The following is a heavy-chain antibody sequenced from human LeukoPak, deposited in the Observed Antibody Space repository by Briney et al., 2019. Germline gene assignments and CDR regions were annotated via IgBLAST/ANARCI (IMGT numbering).Heavy chain of an antibody. V-gene: IGHV1-18*01. Sequence: ASVKVSCKSSGYTFTSYGISWVRQAPGQGLEWMGWISAYNGNTNYAQKLQGRVTMTTDTSTSTAYMELRSLRSDDTAVYYCARDIPQLWFGEFLQLNAFDIWGQGTMVTVSS. CDR3: ARDIPQLWFGEFLQLNAFDI. CDR1: GYTFTSYG. CDR2: ISAYNGNT. D-gene: IGHD3-10*01. J-gene: IGHJ3*02.